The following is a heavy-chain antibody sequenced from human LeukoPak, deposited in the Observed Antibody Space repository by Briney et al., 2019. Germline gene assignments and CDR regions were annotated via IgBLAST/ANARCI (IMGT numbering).Heavy chain of an antibody. CDR2: IIGSSGST. Sequence: GGSLRLSCAASGFTFSNYAMNWVRQAPGKGLEWVSTIIGSSGSTFYADSVKGRFTFSKDTSKNTLYLHMSSLRADDTAAYYCAKGGYDYVEVAYFDYWGQGTLVTVSS. J-gene: IGHJ4*02. D-gene: IGHD5-12*01. CDR3: AKGGYDYVEVAYFDY. V-gene: IGHV3-23*01. CDR1: GFTFSNYA.